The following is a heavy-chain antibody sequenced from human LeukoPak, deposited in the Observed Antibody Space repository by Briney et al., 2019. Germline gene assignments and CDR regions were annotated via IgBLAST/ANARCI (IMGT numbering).Heavy chain of an antibody. CDR1: GGSISSYY. CDR2: IYYSGST. V-gene: IGHV4-59*01. J-gene: IGHJ4*02. CDR3: ARYYYDSSGYYYYFDY. Sequence: SEALSLTCTVSGGSISSYYWSWIRQPPGKGLEWIGYIYYSGSTNYNPSLKSRVTISVDTSKNQFSLKLSSVTAADTAVYYCARYYYDSSGYYYYFDYWGQGTLVTVSS. D-gene: IGHD3-22*01.